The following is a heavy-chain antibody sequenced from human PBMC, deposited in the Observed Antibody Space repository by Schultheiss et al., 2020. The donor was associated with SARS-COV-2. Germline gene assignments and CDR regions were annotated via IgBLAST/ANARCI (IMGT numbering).Heavy chain of an antibody. CDR2: INSDGSAS. J-gene: IGHJ5*02. V-gene: IGHV3-74*01. Sequence: GGSLRLSCAASGFTFRNYWIHWVRQIPGKGLVWVSRINSDGSASSYADSVQGRFTVSRDNAGNTLYLQMNNLRVEDTAIYYCARARAEQHLPFSWGPIPHPTTWFDPWGQGTLVTVSS. CDR1: GFTFRNYW. D-gene: IGHD6-13*01. CDR3: ARARAEQHLPFSWGPIPHPTTWFDP.